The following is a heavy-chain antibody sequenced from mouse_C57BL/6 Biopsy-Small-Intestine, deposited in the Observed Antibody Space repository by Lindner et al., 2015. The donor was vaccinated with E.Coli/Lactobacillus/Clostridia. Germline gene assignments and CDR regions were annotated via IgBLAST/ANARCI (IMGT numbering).Heavy chain of an antibody. CDR2: IYPGDGDT. J-gene: IGHJ3*01. V-gene: IGHV1-82*01. D-gene: IGHD3-2*02. Sequence: VQLQESGPELVKPGASVKISCKASGYAFSSSWMNWVKQRPGKGLEWIGRIYPGDGDTNYNGKFKGKATLTVDKSSSTAYMQLSSLTSEDSAVYFCASRQLRLRRFAYWGQGTLVTVSA. CDR3: ASRQLRLRRFAY. CDR1: GYAFSSSW.